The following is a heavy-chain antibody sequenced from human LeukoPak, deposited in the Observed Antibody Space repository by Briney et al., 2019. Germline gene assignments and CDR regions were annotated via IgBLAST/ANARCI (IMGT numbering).Heavy chain of an antibody. J-gene: IGHJ5*02. D-gene: IGHD6-25*01. CDR2: IYYSGST. CDR1: GGSISSGGYY. Sequence: PSETLSLTCTVSGGSISSGGYYWRWIRQHPGKGLEWIGYIYYSGSTYYNPSLKSRVTISVDTSKNQFSLKLSSVTAADTAVYYCARIAAFPAATSPPWWFDPWGQGTLVTVSS. V-gene: IGHV4-31*03. CDR3: ARIAAFPAATSPPWWFDP.